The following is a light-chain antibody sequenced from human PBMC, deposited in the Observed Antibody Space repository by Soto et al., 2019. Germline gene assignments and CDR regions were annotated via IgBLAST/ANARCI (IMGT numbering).Light chain of an antibody. V-gene: IGKV1-5*01. J-gene: IGKJ2*01. Sequence: DIQMTQSPSTLSASVGDRVTITCRASQSISTWLAWYQQKPGKAPKLLIYGASSLESGVTARFSGSGAVTAVTLIIDSLQPDDFAAYYCQQYSSYSPSFGQGTKLEIK. CDR3: QQYSSYSPS. CDR1: QSISTW. CDR2: GAS.